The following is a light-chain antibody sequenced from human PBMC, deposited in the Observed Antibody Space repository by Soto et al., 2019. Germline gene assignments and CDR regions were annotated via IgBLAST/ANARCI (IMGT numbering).Light chain of an antibody. Sequence: EIVLTQSPATLSLSPGERATLSCRASQSVNNYLAWYQQKPGQAPRLLIYDSSSRATDIPARFSGSGSGTDFTLTISSLEPEDFATYYCHQRSNWPLTFGGGTKVEIK. CDR3: HQRSNWPLT. J-gene: IGKJ4*01. CDR2: DSS. V-gene: IGKV3-11*01. CDR1: QSVNNY.